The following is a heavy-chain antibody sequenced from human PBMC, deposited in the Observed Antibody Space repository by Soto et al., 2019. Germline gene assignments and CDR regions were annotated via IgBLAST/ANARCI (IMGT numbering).Heavy chain of an antibody. V-gene: IGHV1-46*01. Sequence: ASVQVPCKASRYTLTNFYVHWLRQAPGQGLEWMGIINPSGGSTTYPQKFQGRVTMTRDTSTSTVHMELITLRSEDTAVYYCARSQVGRPLDVWGPGTTVTVSS. CDR3: ARSQVGRPLDV. CDR1: RYTLTNFY. CDR2: INPSGGST. J-gene: IGHJ6*02. D-gene: IGHD1-26*01.